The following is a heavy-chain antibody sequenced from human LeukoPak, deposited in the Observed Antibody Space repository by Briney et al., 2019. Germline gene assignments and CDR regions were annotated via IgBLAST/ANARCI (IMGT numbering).Heavy chain of an antibody. CDR3: AKPWPKLLWFGEFDY. CDR1: GYNFANYW. D-gene: IGHD3-10*01. CDR2: ISGSGGST. J-gene: IGHJ4*02. Sequence: GESLKISCKGSGYNFANYWIGWVRQAPGKGLEWVSAISGSGGSTYYADSVKGRFTISRDNSKNTLYLQMNSLRAEDTAVYYCAKPWPKLLWFGEFDYWGQGTLVTVSS. V-gene: IGHV3-23*01.